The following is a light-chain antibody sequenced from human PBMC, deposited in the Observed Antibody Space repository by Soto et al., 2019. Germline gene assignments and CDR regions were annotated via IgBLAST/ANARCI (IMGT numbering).Light chain of an antibody. V-gene: IGKV1-39*01. J-gene: IGKJ1*01. CDR1: QSISRY. CDR2: TAS. CDR3: QQSYSTPRT. Sequence: DVQMTLSTSSLSASVGDRVTITCRTSQSISRYLNWYQQKPGKAPKLLIYTASTLQSRVPSRFSGSGSGTDFTLTISSLQPEDFATYYCQQSYSTPRTFCQRTKADIK.